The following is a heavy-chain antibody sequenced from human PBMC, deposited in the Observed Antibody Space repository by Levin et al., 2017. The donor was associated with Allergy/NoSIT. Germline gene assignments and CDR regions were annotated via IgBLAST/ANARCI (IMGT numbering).Heavy chain of an antibody. CDR1: GFTFSSYS. CDR3: ASGSITMVRGEENWFDP. Sequence: GGSLRLSCAASGFTFSSYSMNWVRQAPGKGLEWVSSISSSSSYIYYADSVKGRFTISRDNAKNSLYLQMNSLRAEDTAVYYCASGSITMVRGEENWFDPWGQGTLVTVSS. V-gene: IGHV3-21*01. CDR2: ISSSSSYI. D-gene: IGHD3-10*01. J-gene: IGHJ5*02.